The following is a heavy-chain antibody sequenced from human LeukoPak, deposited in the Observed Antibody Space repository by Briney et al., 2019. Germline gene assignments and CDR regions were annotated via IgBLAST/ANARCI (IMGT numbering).Heavy chain of an antibody. Sequence: GGSLRLSCAASGFTFSSYGMHWVRQAPGKGLEWVAVISYDGSNKYYADSVKGRFTISRDNSKNTLYLQMNSLRAEDTAVYYCAKVVPAAIVPDYYYYMDVWGKGTTVTVSS. J-gene: IGHJ6*03. V-gene: IGHV3-30*18. D-gene: IGHD2-2*02. CDR1: GFTFSSYG. CDR3: AKVVPAAIVPDYYYYMDV. CDR2: ISYDGSNK.